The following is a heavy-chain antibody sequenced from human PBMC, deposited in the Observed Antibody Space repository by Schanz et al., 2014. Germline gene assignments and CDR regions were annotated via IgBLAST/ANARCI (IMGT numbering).Heavy chain of an antibody. CDR2: MNPNSGDT. CDR3: ARVSMEFERGKSYYYYMDV. J-gene: IGHJ6*03. V-gene: IGHV1-8*01. D-gene: IGHD3-10*01. Sequence: QGQLVQSGPEVKEPGASVKVSCRASGYPFTSDDITWVRQAPGQGLEWMGWMNPNSGDTGYPRKFQDRVTMTRNTSISTAYMELNSLTSEDTAVYYCARVSMEFERGKSYYYYMDVWGRGTTVTVSS. CDR1: GYPFTSDD.